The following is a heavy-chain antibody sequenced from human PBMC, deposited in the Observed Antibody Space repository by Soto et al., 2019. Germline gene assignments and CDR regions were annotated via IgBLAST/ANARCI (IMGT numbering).Heavy chain of an antibody. V-gene: IGHV5-51*01. CDR3: ARPSQQQLLGMDV. CDR1: GYSFTSYW. Sequence: PGESLKISCQGSGYSFTSYWSGWVRQMPGKGLEWMGIIYPGDSYTRYSPSFQGQVTISADKAISTAYLQWSSLKASDTAMYYCARPSQQQLLGMDVWGQGSKVTVSS. CDR2: IYPGDSYT. D-gene: IGHD6-13*01. J-gene: IGHJ6*02.